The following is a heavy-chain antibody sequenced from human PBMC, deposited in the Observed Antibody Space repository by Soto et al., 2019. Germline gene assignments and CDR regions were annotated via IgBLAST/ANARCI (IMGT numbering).Heavy chain of an antibody. CDR3: ERTSNYYDSSGYYDY. V-gene: IGHV5-51*01. J-gene: IGHJ4*02. CDR2: IYPGDSDT. CDR1: GYSFTSYW. D-gene: IGHD3-22*01. Sequence: PGESLKISCKGSGYSFTSYWIGWARQMPGKGLEWMGIIYPGDSDTRYSPSFQGQVTISADKSISTAYLQWSSLKASDTAMYYCERTSNYYDSSGYYDYWGQGTLVTVYS.